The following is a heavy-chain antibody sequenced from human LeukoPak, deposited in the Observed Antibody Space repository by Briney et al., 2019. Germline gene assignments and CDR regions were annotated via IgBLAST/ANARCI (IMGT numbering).Heavy chain of an antibody. J-gene: IGHJ3*01. CDR1: VYSRTVYY. D-gene: IGHD1-26*01. V-gene: IGHV1-2*02. CDR2: INPNTGDT. Sequence: ASVNVSCKASVYSRTVYYMHWVRQAPGQGLQWMGWINPNTGDTNFAQNFQGRVTMTRDTSINTAYMDLSNLRSDDTAVYYCARDARWALPRKDGFDFWGQGTMVTVSS. CDR3: ARDARWALPRKDGFDF.